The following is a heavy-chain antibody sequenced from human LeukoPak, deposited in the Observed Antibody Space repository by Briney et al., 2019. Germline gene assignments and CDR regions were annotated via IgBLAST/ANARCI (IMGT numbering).Heavy chain of an antibody. Sequence: WASVKVSCKASGGTFSSYAISWVRQAPGQGLEWMGRIIPIFGTANYAQKFQGRVTITTDDSTSTAYMELSSLRSEDTAVYYCARCPIAVAGIGYNWFDPWGQGTLVTVSS. CDR1: GGTFSSYA. CDR3: ARCPIAVAGIGYNWFDP. D-gene: IGHD6-19*01. J-gene: IGHJ5*02. CDR2: IIPIFGTA. V-gene: IGHV1-69*05.